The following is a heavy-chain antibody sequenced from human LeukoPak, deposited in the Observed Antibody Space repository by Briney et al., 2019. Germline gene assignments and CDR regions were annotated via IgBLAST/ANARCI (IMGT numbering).Heavy chain of an antibody. CDR1: GGSISSYY. V-gene: IGHV4-59*08. D-gene: IGHD4-11*01. J-gene: IGHJ6*02. CDR2: IYYSGST. CDR3: ARGRTTAKYYYYYGMDV. Sequence: SETLSLTCTVSGGSISSYYWSWIRQPPGKGLEWIGYIYYSGSTNYNPSLKSRVTISVDTSKNQFSLELSSVTAADTAVYYCARGRTTAKYYYYYGMDVWGQGTTVTVSS.